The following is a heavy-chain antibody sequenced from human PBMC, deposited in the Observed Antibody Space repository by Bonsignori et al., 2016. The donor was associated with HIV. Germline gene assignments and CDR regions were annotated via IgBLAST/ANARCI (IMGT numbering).Heavy chain of an antibody. Sequence: RQAPGKGLEWIGYIYYSGSTNYNPSLKSRVTISVDTSKNQFSLKLSSVTAADTAVYYCARDQPSYYYDSSGPGYFDYWGQGTLVTVSS. CDR2: IYYSGST. J-gene: IGHJ4*02. CDR3: ARDQPSYYYDSSGPGYFDY. D-gene: IGHD3-22*01. V-gene: IGHV4-59*01.